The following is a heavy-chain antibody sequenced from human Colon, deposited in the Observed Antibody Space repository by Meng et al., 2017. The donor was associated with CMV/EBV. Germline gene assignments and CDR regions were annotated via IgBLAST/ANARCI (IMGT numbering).Heavy chain of an antibody. Sequence: GESLKISCVASGFTFNYYAMHWVRQAPGKGLEWVAVIPYDGNNEYYADSVKGRFTISRDTSKNTLYLQMNSLRPEDTAVYYCVRGGRLMYQLVSIFWGQGTLVTVSS. J-gene: IGHJ4*02. CDR2: IPYDGNNE. V-gene: IGHV3-30*04. D-gene: IGHD2-2*01. CDR1: GFTFNYYA. CDR3: VRGGRLMYQLVSIF.